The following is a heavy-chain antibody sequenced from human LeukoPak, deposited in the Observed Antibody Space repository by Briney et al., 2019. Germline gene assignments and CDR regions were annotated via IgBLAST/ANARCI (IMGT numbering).Heavy chain of an antibody. Sequence: GGSLRLPCAASGFTFITYDMHWVRQAPGKGLEWVAFIQYDGMNKYYADSVRGRFTISTDNSKNTLYLQMNSLRTEDTAVYYCAKDRRAFKLDYWGPGTLVTVSS. CDR3: AKDRRAFKLDY. CDR2: IQYDGMNK. CDR1: GFTFITYD. V-gene: IGHV3-30*02. J-gene: IGHJ4*02.